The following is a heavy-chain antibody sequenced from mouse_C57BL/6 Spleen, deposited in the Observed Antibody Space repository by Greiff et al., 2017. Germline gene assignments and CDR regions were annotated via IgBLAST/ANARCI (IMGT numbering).Heavy chain of an antibody. J-gene: IGHJ2*01. CDR2: ISDGGSYT. Sequence: EVKVVESGGGLVKPGGSLKLSCAASGFTFSSYAMSWVRQTPEKRLEWVATISDGGSYTYYPDNVKGRFTISRDNAKNNLYLQMSHMKSEDTAMYYCARDVYGNYDYWGQGTTLTVSS. CDR3: ARDVYGNYDY. D-gene: IGHD2-1*01. V-gene: IGHV5-4*01. CDR1: GFTFSSYA.